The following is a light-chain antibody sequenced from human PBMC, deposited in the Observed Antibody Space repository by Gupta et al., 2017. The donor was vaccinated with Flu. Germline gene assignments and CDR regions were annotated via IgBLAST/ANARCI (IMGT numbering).Light chain of an antibody. CDR3: SSYSNSGTLV. CDR2: EVS. CDR1: INDIAYYNY. V-gene: IGLV2-14*01. Sequence: QSALTQPVSVSGSPGQSITISCTGTINDIAYYNYVSWYQHHPGKAPKLIIYEVSNRPSGISDRFSGSKSGNTASLTISGLQAEDETDYYCSSYSNSGTLVFGTGTYVTVL. J-gene: IGLJ1*01.